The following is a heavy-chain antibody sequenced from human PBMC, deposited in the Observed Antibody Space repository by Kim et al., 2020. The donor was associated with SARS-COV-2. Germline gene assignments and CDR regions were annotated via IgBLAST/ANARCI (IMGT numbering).Heavy chain of an antibody. Sequence: SETLSLTCAVSGGSISSGGYSWSWIRQPPGKGLEWIGYIYHSGSTYYNPSLKSRVTISVDRSKNQFSLKLSSVTAADTAVYYCARGYCSGGSCYRPYYFDYWGQGTLVTVSS. CDR1: GGSISSGGYS. D-gene: IGHD2-15*01. CDR2: IYHSGST. CDR3: ARGYCSGGSCYRPYYFDY. J-gene: IGHJ4*02. V-gene: IGHV4-30-2*01.